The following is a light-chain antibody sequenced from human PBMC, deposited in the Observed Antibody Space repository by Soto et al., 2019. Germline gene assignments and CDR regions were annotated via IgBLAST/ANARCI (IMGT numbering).Light chain of an antibody. CDR2: GAS. CDR3: QQDGSSPPIT. CDR1: QSVSSSY. V-gene: IGKV3-20*01. Sequence: EIVLTQPPGTLSLSPGERATLSCRASQSVSSSYLTWYQQKPGQAPRLLIYGASSRATGIPDRFSGSGSGTDVTLTISRLEPEDFAVYYCQQDGSSPPITFGQGTRLESK. J-gene: IGKJ5*01.